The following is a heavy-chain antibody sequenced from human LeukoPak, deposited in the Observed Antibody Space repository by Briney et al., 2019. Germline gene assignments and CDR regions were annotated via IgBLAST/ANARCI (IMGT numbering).Heavy chain of an antibody. D-gene: IGHD6-13*01. CDR1: GFTFSSYA. V-gene: IGHV3-23*01. Sequence: GGSLRLPGAASGFTFSSYAMSWVRQAPGKGLGWVSAINPTGGSTYYADSVKGRFTISRDNSKNTLYLQMNSLRAEDTAVYFCASAGSHSYFVCWRPGTLVTVSS. J-gene: IGHJ4*02. CDR2: INPTGGST. CDR3: ASAGSHSYFVC.